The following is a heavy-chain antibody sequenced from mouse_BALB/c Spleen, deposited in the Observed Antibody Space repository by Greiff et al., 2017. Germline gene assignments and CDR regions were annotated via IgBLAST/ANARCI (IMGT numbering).Heavy chain of an antibody. CDR2: IYPGDGST. CDR3: ARRDYYGSSYLDY. Sequence: QVQLQQSGPELVKPGASVKMSCKASGYTFTSYYIHWVKQRPGQGLEWIGWIYPGDGSTKYNEKFKGKTTLTADKSSSTAYMLLSSLTSEDSAIYFCARRDYYGSSYLDYWGQGTTLTVSS. V-gene: IGHV1S56*01. D-gene: IGHD1-1*01. J-gene: IGHJ2*01. CDR1: GYTFTSYY.